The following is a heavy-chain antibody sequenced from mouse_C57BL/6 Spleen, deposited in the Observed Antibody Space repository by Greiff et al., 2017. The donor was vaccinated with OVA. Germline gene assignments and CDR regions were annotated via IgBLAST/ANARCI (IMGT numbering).Heavy chain of an antibody. CDR1: GFSFNTYA. J-gene: IGHJ1*03. V-gene: IGHV10-1*01. Sequence: EVQGVESGGGLVQPKGSLKLSCAASGFSFNTYAMNWVRQAPGKGLEWVARIRSKSNNYATYYADSVKDRFTISRDDSESMLYLQMNNLKTEDTAMYYCVRLSNWDGYFDVWGTGTTVTVSS. CDR3: VRLSNWDGYFDV. D-gene: IGHD4-1*01. CDR2: IRSKSNNYAT.